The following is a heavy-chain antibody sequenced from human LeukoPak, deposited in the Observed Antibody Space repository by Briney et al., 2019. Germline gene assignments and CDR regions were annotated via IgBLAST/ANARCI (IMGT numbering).Heavy chain of an antibody. D-gene: IGHD7-27*01. CDR3: ARDTGHLILGDY. J-gene: IGHJ4*02. CDR2: IWYDGSQK. Sequence: GGSLRLSCAPSGITFSTSGMHWVRQAPGKGLEWVAVIWYDGSQKYYADSVKGRFTISRDNSKNTLYLQMNSLTAEDTAVYYCARDTGHLILGDYWGQGTLVRVSS. CDR1: GITFSTSG. V-gene: IGHV3-33*01.